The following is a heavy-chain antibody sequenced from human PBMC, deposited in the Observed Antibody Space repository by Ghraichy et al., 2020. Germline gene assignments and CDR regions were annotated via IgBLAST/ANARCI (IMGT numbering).Heavy chain of an antibody. CDR2: ISAGGDGT. CDR1: GFTFSNYV. Sequence: LSLTCVASGFTFSNYVMNWVRQAPGKGLEWVSTISAGGDGTWYADSGKGRFNISRDDSKSTLYLHMNSLRADDTAVYYCATRAANWGFFDYWGQGTLVTVSS. J-gene: IGHJ4*02. D-gene: IGHD7-27*01. V-gene: IGHV3-23*01. CDR3: ATRAANWGFFDY.